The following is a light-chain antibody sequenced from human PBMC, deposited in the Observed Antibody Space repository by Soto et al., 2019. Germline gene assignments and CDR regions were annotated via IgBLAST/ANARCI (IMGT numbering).Light chain of an antibody. CDR1: QSVSSN. V-gene: IGKV3D-15*01. J-gene: IGKJ1*01. CDR3: QQYNIYSWT. Sequence: EVVMTLSPATLSVSPGERATLSCRASQSVSSNLAWYQQKPGQAPRLLIYDASRRATGIPARFSGGGSGTDFTLTISRLEPDDFATYYCQQYNIYSWTFGQGTKVDI. CDR2: DAS.